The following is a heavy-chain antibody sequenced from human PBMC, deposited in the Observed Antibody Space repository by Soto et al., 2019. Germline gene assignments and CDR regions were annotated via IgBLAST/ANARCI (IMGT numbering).Heavy chain of an antibody. CDR2: ISSSSSTI. Sequence: GGSLRLSCAASGFTFSSYSMNWVRQAPGKGLEWVSYISSSSSTIYYADSVKGRFTISRDNAKNTLYLQMNSLRAEDTAVYYCARDLGYQLPTYYYYGMDVWGQGTTVTVSS. CDR1: GFTFSSYS. CDR3: ARDLGYQLPTYYYYGMDV. V-gene: IGHV3-48*01. D-gene: IGHD2-2*01. J-gene: IGHJ6*02.